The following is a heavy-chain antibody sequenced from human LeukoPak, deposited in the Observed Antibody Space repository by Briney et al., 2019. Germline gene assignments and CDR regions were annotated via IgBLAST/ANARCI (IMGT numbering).Heavy chain of an antibody. Sequence: GGSLRLSCAASGFTFSSYSMNWVRQAPGKGLEWVSSISSSSSYIYYADSVKGRFTISRDNAKDSLYLQMNSLRAEDTAVYYCAKRVMTTVTTGGPFYYYGMDVWGQGTTVTVSS. V-gene: IGHV3-21*01. J-gene: IGHJ6*02. CDR2: ISSSSSYI. CDR3: AKRVMTTVTTGGPFYYYGMDV. D-gene: IGHD4-17*01. CDR1: GFTFSSYS.